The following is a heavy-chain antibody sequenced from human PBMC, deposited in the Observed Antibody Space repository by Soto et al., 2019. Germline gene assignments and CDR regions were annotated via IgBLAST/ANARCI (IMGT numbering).Heavy chain of an antibody. V-gene: IGHV3-11*01. CDR2: ITSRGSTM. Sequence: PGGALRLCCSYTGFTFSDYYMSWIRQAPGKGLEWVSYITSRGSTMDYADSVKGRFTISRDNGKKSLYLQMNSLRAEDTAVYYCAGQYDPVPRSAFDIWGQGTMVTVSS. CDR3: AGQYDPVPRSAFDI. J-gene: IGHJ3*02. CDR1: GFTFSDYY. D-gene: IGHD3-16*01.